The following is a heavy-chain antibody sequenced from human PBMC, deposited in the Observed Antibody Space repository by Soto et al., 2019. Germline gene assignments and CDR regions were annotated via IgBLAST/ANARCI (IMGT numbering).Heavy chain of an antibody. J-gene: IGHJ4*02. CDR1: GFTFDDYA. CDR3: AKAISPGSYWGYYFDY. Sequence: EVQLVESGGGLVQPGRSLRLSCAASGFTFDDYAMHWVRQAPGKGLEWVSGISWNSGSIGYADSVKGRFTISRDNAKNSLYLQMNSLRAEDTALYYCAKAISPGSYWGYYFDYWGQGTLVTVSS. CDR2: ISWNSGSI. V-gene: IGHV3-9*01. D-gene: IGHD1-26*01.